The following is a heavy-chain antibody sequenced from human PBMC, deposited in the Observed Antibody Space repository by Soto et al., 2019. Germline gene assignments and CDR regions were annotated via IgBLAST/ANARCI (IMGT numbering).Heavy chain of an antibody. D-gene: IGHD2-21*02. CDR2: INAGNGNT. V-gene: IGHV1-3*05. CDR3: ARSIVVVTALDY. Sequence: QVQLVQSGAEEKKPGASVKVSCKASGYTFTSYAMHWVRQAPGQRLEWMGWINAGNGNTKYSQKFQGRVTXXRXPSASTAYMELSSLSSEDTAVYYCARSIVVVTALDYWGQGTLVTVSS. J-gene: IGHJ4*02. CDR1: GYTFTSYA.